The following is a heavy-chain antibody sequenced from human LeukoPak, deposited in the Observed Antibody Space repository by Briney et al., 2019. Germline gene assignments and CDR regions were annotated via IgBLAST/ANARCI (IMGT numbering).Heavy chain of an antibody. CDR1: GYSFTSYW. CDR3: ARHYSSSSEGRNYYYYYYMDV. V-gene: IGHV5-51*01. Sequence: KPGESLKIFCKGSGYSFTSYWIGWVRQMPGKGLEWMGIIYPGDSDTRYSPSFQGQVTISADKSISTAYLQWSSLKASDTAMYYCARHYSSSSEGRNYYYYYYMDVWGKGTTVTVSS. CDR2: IYPGDSDT. J-gene: IGHJ6*03. D-gene: IGHD6-6*01.